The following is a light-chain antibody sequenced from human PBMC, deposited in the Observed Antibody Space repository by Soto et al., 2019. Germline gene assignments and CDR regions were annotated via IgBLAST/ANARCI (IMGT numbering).Light chain of an antibody. CDR1: SSDVGSYHY. V-gene: IGLV2-14*01. CDR3: SSYTSGRDVYV. Sequence: QAALTQPASVSGSPGQSSTTSFTGTSSDVGSYHYVSWFQQHPGKAPKLIIFEVSDRPSGVSTRFSGSKSGATASLTISGLQADDEADYYCSSYTSGRDVYVFGGGTKVTVL. J-gene: IGLJ1*01. CDR2: EVS.